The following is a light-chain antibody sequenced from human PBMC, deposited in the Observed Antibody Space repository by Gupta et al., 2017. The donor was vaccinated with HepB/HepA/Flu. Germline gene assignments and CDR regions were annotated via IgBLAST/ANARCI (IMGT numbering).Light chain of an antibody. V-gene: IGLV2-14*03. J-gene: IGLJ2*01. Sequence: QSALTQPASVSGSPGQSITISCTGTSNDIGSYNSVSWYQQYPGKAPKLLIYDVVNRPSGVSYRFSGSKSGNTASLTISGLQADDEADYYCTSFTTTSTLVLFGGGTKLTVL. CDR3: TSFTTTSTLVL. CDR2: DVV. CDR1: SNDIGSYNS.